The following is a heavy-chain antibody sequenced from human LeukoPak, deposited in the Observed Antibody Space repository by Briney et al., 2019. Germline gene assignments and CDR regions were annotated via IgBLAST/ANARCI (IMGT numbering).Heavy chain of an antibody. CDR2: INTDGSST. CDR3: ARVVRYYDFWSGGDAFDI. D-gene: IGHD3-3*01. CDR1: GFTFSSYW. J-gene: IGHJ3*02. Sequence: PGGSLRLSCAASGFTFSSYWMHWVRQAPGKGLVWVSRINTDGSSTSYADSVKGRFTISRDNAKNTLYLQMNSLRAEDTAVYYCARVVRYYDFWSGGDAFDIWGQGTMVTVSS. V-gene: IGHV3-74*01.